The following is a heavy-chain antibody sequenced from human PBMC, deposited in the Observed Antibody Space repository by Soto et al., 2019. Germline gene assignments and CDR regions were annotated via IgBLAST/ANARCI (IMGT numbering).Heavy chain of an antibody. CDR1: GFTFSSSA. J-gene: IGHJ5*02. CDR3: AKCSVGTVRTSGWCNWFDP. V-gene: IGHV3-23*01. CDR2: IRVGGGDT. Sequence: EVRLLESGGGLAQPGGSRRLSCAASGFTFSSSAMNWVRQAPGKGLEWVSSIRVGGGDTFYADSVRGLFTVSRDISGNILYLQMNSLRAEDTAIYYCAKCSVGTVRTSGWCNWFDPWGQGTLVTVSS. D-gene: IGHD6-19*01.